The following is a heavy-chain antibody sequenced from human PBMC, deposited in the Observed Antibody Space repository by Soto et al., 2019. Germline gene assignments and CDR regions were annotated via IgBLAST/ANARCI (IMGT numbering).Heavy chain of an antibody. CDR2: IKQDGSEK. V-gene: IGHV3-7*03. CDR1: GFTFSSYW. J-gene: IGHJ4*02. D-gene: IGHD3-9*01. Sequence: GGSLRLSCAASGFTFSSYWMSWVRQAPGKGLEWVANIKQDGSEKYYVDSVKGRFTISRDNAKNPLYLQMNSLRAEDTAVHYCAREGGVLRYFDWLLDFDYWGQGTLVTVSS. CDR3: AREGGVLRYFDWLLDFDY.